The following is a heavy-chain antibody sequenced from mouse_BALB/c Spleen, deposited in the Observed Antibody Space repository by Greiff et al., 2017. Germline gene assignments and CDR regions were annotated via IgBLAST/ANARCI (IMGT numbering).Heavy chain of an antibody. V-gene: IGHV8-12*01. CDR3: ARSYGKGFAY. CDR2: IYWDDDK. D-gene: IGHD1-1*02. Sequence: QVTLKVSGPGILQPSQTLSLTCSFSGFSLSTSGMGVGWLRQPSGMGLVWLAHIYWDDDKRYNPSLKSRLTISKDTSSNQVFLKITSVDTADTATYYCARSYGKGFAYWGQGTLVTVSA. J-gene: IGHJ3*01. CDR1: GFSLSTSGMG.